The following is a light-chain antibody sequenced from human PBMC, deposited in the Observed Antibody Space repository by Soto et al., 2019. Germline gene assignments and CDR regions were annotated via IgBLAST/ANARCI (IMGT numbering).Light chain of an antibody. CDR1: QSVSSY. Sequence: EIVLTQSPTTLSLSPGERATLSCRASQSVSSYLSLYQQKPGXAPRLLIYDASNRATGIPAGFSGSGSGTDFTLTISSLEPEDFAVYYCQQRSNWPRTFGQGTKV. V-gene: IGKV3-11*01. J-gene: IGKJ1*01. CDR2: DAS. CDR3: QQRSNWPRT.